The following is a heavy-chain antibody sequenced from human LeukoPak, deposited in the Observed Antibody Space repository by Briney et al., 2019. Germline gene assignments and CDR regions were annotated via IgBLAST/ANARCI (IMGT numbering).Heavy chain of an antibody. D-gene: IGHD3-3*01. J-gene: IGHJ6*02. CDR2: IIPIFGTA. V-gene: IGHV1-69*01. CDR1: GGTFSSYA. Sequence: SVKVSCKASGGTFSSYAISWVRQAPGQGLEWMGGIIPIFGTANYAQKFQGRVTITADESTSTAYMELSSLRSEDTAVYYCARIFPRRSGYSYYYYYGMDVWGQGTAVTVSS. CDR3: ARIFPRRSGYSYYYYYGMDV.